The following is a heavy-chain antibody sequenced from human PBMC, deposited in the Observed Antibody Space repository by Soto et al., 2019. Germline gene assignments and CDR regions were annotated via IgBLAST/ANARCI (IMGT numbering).Heavy chain of an antibody. D-gene: IGHD3-3*01. CDR1: GFTFSSYG. V-gene: IGHV3-33*01. CDR2: IWYDGSNK. CDR3: ARDRAAYYDFWSGSTTIPVMDV. J-gene: IGHJ6*02. Sequence: GGSLRLSCAASGFTFSSYGMHWVRQAPGKGLEWVAVIWYDGSNKYYADSVKGRFTISRDNSKNTLYLQMNSLRAEDTAVYYCARDRAAYYDFWSGSTTIPVMDVWGQGTTVTVSS.